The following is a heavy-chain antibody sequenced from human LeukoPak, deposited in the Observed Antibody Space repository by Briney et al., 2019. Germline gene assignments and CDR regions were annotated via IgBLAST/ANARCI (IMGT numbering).Heavy chain of an antibody. V-gene: IGHV4-34*01. CDR3: ARVSYSSSWHYYYYYMDV. CDR1: GGSFSGYY. D-gene: IGHD6-13*01. CDR2: INHSGST. Sequence: SETLSLTCAVYGGSFSGYYWSWIRQPPGKGLEWIGEINHSGSTNYNPSLKSRVTISVDTSKNQFSLKLSSVTAADTAVYYCARVSYSSSWHYYYYYMDVWGKGTTVTISS. J-gene: IGHJ6*03.